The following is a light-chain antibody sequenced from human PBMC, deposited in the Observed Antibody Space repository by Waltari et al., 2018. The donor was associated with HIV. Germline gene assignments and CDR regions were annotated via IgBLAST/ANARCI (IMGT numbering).Light chain of an antibody. J-gene: IGLJ3*02. CDR3: GTWDSSQSAWV. CDR1: GSNIENNY. Sequence: QSMLTQPPSVSAAPGQRVTISCSGSGSNIENNYISWYQQLPGTAPKLPIAENNKRPSGIPDRCSGSKSGSSATLGITGLQTGDEANYYCGTWDSSQSAWVFGGGTRLTVL. V-gene: IGLV1-51*02. CDR2: ENN.